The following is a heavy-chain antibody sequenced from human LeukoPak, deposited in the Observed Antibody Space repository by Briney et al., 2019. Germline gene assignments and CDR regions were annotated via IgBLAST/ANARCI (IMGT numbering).Heavy chain of an antibody. D-gene: IGHD6-19*01. CDR1: GFTFSSYA. J-gene: IGHJ4*02. V-gene: IGHV3-64*01. CDR2: INSNGGST. CDR3: ARGNLAVAGLDY. Sequence: GGSLRLSCAASGFTFSSYAMHWVRQAPGKGLEYVSAINSNGGSTYYANSVKGRFTISRDNSKNTLYLQMNSLRAEDTAVYYCARGNLAVAGLDYWGQGTLVTVSS.